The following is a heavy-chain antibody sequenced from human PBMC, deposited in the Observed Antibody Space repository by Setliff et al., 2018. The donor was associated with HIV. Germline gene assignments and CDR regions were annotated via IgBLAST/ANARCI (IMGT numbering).Heavy chain of an antibody. CDR2: INPTTGNP. V-gene: IGHV7-4-1*02. D-gene: IGHD3-3*01. J-gene: IGHJ4*02. CDR3: ARSRLFFGVVTFDY. Sequence: GASVKVSCKASGYTFTNYGISWVRQAPGQGLEWMGWINPTTGNPTYARGFTGRFVFSWDTSVSTAYLQISSLQAEDTAVYYCARSRLFFGVVTFDYWGQGTLVTVSS. CDR1: GYTFTNYG.